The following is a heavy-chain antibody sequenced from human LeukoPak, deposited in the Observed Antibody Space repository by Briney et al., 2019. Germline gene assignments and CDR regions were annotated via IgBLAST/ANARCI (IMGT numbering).Heavy chain of an antibody. Sequence: GGSLRLSCAASGFTLSSYAMHWVRQAPGEGLEWVAVISYDGSNKYYVDSVKGRFTISRDNSKNTLYLQMNSLRAEDTAVYYCARDLVATYTIDYWGQGTLVTVSS. CDR2: ISYDGSNK. D-gene: IGHD5-12*01. CDR1: GFTLSSYA. J-gene: IGHJ4*02. CDR3: ARDLVATYTIDY. V-gene: IGHV3-30*04.